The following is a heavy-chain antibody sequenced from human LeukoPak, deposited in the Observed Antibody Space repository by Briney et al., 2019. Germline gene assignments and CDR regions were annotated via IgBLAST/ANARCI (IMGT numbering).Heavy chain of an antibody. V-gene: IGHV3-11*04. D-gene: IGHD3-22*01. CDR3: AKSFRAMLVVVSFDY. CDR2: ISSSGSTI. J-gene: IGHJ4*02. CDR1: GFTFSDYY. Sequence: GGSLRLSCAASGFTFSDYYMSWIRQAPGKGLEWVSYISSSGSTIYYADSVKGRFTISRDNAKNSLYLQMNSLRAEDTAVYYCAKSFRAMLVVVSFDYWGQGALVSVSS.